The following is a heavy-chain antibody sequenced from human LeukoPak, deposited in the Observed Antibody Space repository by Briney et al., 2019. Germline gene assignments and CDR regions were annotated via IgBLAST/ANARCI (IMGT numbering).Heavy chain of an antibody. CDR3: AKGTIFGVVIIRASSDAFDI. D-gene: IGHD3-3*01. V-gene: IGHV3-15*01. J-gene: IGHJ3*02. Sequence: PGGSLRLSCAASGFTFSNAWMSWVRQAPGKGLEWVGRIKSKTDGGTTDYAAPVKGRFTISRDDSKNTLYLQMNSLRAEDTAVYYCAKGTIFGVVIIRASSDAFDIWGQGTMVTVSS. CDR2: IKSKTDGGTT. CDR1: GFTFSNAW.